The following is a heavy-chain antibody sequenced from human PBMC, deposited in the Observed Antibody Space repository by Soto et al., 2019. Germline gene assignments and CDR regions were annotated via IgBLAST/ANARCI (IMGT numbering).Heavy chain of an antibody. Sequence: SETRSLTCTVSGGSISSSSYYWGWIRQPPGKGLEWIGSIYYSGSTYYNPSLKSRVTISVDTSKNQFSLKLSSVTAADTAVYYCARPQSSGYSNYGSVWFDPWGQGTLVTVSS. J-gene: IGHJ5*02. D-gene: IGHD4-4*01. V-gene: IGHV4-39*01. CDR3: ARPQSSGYSNYGSVWFDP. CDR2: IYYSGST. CDR1: GGSISSSSYY.